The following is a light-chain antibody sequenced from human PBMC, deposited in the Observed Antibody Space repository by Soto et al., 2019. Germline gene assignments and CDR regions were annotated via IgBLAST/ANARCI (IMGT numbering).Light chain of an antibody. CDR3: QQYGSSPRT. J-gene: IGKJ1*01. V-gene: IGKV3-20*01. CDR2: GAS. CDR1: QSVSSSY. Sequence: IVLTQSPGTLSLSPGERATLSCRASQSVSSSYLAWYQQKPGQAPRLLIYGASSRATGIPDRFSGSGSGTDFLLTITRLEPEDFAVYSCQQYGSSPRTFGQGTKVEIK.